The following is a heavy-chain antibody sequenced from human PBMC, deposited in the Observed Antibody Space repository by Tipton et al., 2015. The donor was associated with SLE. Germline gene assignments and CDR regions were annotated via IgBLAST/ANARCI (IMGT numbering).Heavy chain of an antibody. CDR3: AKDGAVAGYYYYYYMDV. CDR2: ISYDGSNK. J-gene: IGHJ6*03. Sequence: SLRLSCAASGFTFRSYEMNWVRQAPGKGLEWVAVISYDGSNKYYADSVKGRFTISRDNSKNTLYLQMNSLRAEDTAVYYCAKDGAVAGYYYYYYMDVWGKGTTVTVSS. CDR1: GFTFRSYE. D-gene: IGHD6-19*01. V-gene: IGHV3-30*18.